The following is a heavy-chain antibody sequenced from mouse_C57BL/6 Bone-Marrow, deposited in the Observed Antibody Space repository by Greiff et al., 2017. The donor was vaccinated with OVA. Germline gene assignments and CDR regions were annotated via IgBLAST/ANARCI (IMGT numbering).Heavy chain of an antibody. CDR3: TRDGNYYFDY. V-gene: IGHV5-9-1*02. CDR2: ISSGGDYI. D-gene: IGHD2-1*01. J-gene: IGHJ2*01. CDR1: GFTFSSYA. Sequence: EVNLVESGEGLVKPGGSLKLSCAASGFTFSSYAMSWVRQTPEKRLEWVAYISSGGDYIYYADTVKGRFTISRDTTRNTLYLQMSSLKSEDTAMYYCTRDGNYYFDYWGQGTTLTVSS.